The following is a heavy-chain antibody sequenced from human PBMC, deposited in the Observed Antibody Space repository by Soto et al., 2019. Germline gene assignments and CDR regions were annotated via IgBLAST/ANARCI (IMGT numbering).Heavy chain of an antibody. CDR1: GGSISGGGYY. D-gene: IGHD6-13*01. V-gene: IGHV4-31*03. J-gene: IGHJ6*02. Sequence: SETLSLTCTVSGGSISGGGYYWSWIRQHPGKGLEWIGYIYYSGSTYYNPSLKSRVTISVDTSKNQFSLKLSSVTAADTAVYYCAGTVIAAAGSGATGYYYYGMDVWGQGTTVTVSS. CDR2: IYYSGST. CDR3: AGTVIAAAGSGATGYYYYGMDV.